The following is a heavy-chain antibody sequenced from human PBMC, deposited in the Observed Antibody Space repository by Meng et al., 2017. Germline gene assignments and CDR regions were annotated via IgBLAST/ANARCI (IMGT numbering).Heavy chain of an antibody. Sequence: QVELVQAGAEVKKLGSSVKVSCKASGGTFSSYAISWVRQAPGQGLEWMGGIIPIFGTANYAQKFQGRVTITADKSTSTAYMELSSLRSEDTAVYYCARDKRPSSSWYGNWFDPWGQGTLVTVSS. V-gene: IGHV1-69*06. CDR3: ARDKRPSSSWYGNWFDP. D-gene: IGHD6-13*01. CDR2: IIPIFGTA. CDR1: GGTFSSYA. J-gene: IGHJ5*02.